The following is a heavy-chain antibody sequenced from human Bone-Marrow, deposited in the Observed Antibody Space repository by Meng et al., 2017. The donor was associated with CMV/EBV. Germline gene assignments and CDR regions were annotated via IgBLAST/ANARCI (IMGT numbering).Heavy chain of an antibody. CDR3: ARGKRIAVAGPVDY. D-gene: IGHD6-19*01. CDR1: VFSFSSNA. Sequence: ASVFSFSSNAMRWVRQAPGKGVEWVSGNGSDNNIQNEDTVRGRFTISRDNPESTLYLQMNSLRAEDTAVYYCARGKRIAVAGPVDYWGQGTLVTVSS. CDR2: NGSDNNI. J-gene: IGHJ4*02. V-gene: IGHV3-23*01.